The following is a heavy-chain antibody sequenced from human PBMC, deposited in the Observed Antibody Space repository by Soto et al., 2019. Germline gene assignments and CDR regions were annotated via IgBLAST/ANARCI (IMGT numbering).Heavy chain of an antibody. Sequence: QVQLQESGPGLVKPSQTLSLTCTVSGGSINNAGYYWTWIRQHPRKGLEWIGYIYYSGNTFYNPSLKSRVSISVDTSKNQFSLNLTSVTAADTAVFYCARADWSGWFDYWGHGTLVTVSS. CDR3: ARADWSGWFDY. D-gene: IGHD6-19*01. J-gene: IGHJ4*01. CDR2: IYYSGNT. V-gene: IGHV4-31*03. CDR1: GGSINNAGYY.